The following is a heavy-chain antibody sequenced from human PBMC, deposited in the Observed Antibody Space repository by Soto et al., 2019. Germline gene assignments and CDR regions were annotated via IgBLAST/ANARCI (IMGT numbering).Heavy chain of an antibody. CDR1: GFTFSTYA. Sequence: GSLRLSCAASGFTFSTYAMSWVRQAPGKGLEWVSAISSSGGSTFYAGSVKGRFTISRDNSKNTLYLQMNSLRAEDTAVYYCAKEYYDFWTGYYPFDYWGQGTLVTVSS. CDR3: AKEYYDFWTGYYPFDY. D-gene: IGHD3-3*01. V-gene: IGHV3-23*01. J-gene: IGHJ4*02. CDR2: ISSSGGST.